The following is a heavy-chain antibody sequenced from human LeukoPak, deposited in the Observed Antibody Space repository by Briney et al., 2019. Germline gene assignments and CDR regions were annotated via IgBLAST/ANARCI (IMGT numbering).Heavy chain of an antibody. D-gene: IGHD6-13*01. CDR1: GGSISSYY. CDR3: ARGGLYSSSWYNWFDP. J-gene: IGHJ5*02. V-gene: IGHV4-59*01. Sequence: SETLSLTCTVSGGSISSYYWRWIRQPPGKGLEWIGYIYYSGSTNYNPSLKSRVTISVDTSKNQFSLKLSSVTAADTAVYYCARGGLYSSSWYNWFDPWGQGTLVTVSS. CDR2: IYYSGST.